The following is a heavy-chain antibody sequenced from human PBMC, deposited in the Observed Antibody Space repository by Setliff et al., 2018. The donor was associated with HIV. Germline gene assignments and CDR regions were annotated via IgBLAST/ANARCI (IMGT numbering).Heavy chain of an antibody. Sequence: PSETLSLTCTVSGGSISRGAYYWSWIRQHPGKGLEWIAYINNSGRTNYNPSLKSRVTISVDTSRNQFSLKLSSVTAADTAVYYCAGSCFPGGFDPWGQGTLVTVSS. V-gene: IGHV4-30-4*08. J-gene: IGHJ5*02. CDR3: AGSCFPGGFDP. CDR1: GGSISRGAYY. D-gene: IGHD2-15*01. CDR2: INNSGRT.